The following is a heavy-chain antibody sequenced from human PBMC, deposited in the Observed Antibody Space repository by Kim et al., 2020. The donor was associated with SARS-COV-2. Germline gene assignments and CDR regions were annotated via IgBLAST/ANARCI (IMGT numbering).Heavy chain of an antibody. CDR2: INPSGGST. V-gene: IGHV1-46*01. Sequence: ASVKVSCKASGYTFTSYYMHWVRQAPGQGLEWMGIINPSGGSTSYAQKFQGRVTMTRDTSTSTVYMELSSLRSEDTAVYYCARSTRITMIVVVTKRPPLFDYWGQGTLVTVSS. CDR3: ARSTRITMIVVVTKRPPLFDY. CDR1: GYTFTSYY. D-gene: IGHD3-22*01. J-gene: IGHJ4*02.